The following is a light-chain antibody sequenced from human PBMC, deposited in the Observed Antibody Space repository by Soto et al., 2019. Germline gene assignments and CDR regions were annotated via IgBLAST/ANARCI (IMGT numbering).Light chain of an antibody. J-gene: IGLJ2*01. Sequence: QSVLTQPPSVSAAPGQKVIISCSGSSSNIENNLVSWYQQLPGTAPKLLIFDNNKRPSGIPDRFSGSKSGTSATLGITGLQTGDEADYYCVAWDTSLTTTVLFGGGTKLTVL. V-gene: IGLV1-51*01. CDR2: DNN. CDR1: SSNIENNL. CDR3: VAWDTSLTTTVL.